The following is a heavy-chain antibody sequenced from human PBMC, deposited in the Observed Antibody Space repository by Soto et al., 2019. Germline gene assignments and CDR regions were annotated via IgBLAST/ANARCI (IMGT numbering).Heavy chain of an antibody. Sequence: SQTLSLTCAVSGGSISSGGYSWSWIRQPPGKGLEWIGYIYHSGSTYYNPSLKSRVTISVDRSKNQFSLKLSSVTAADTAVYYCSRLGVGDNWGADYFDYWGQGTLVTXSS. J-gene: IGHJ4*02. CDR2: IYHSGST. D-gene: IGHD1-26*01. CDR1: GGSISSGGYS. CDR3: SRLGVGDNWGADYFDY. V-gene: IGHV4-30-2*01.